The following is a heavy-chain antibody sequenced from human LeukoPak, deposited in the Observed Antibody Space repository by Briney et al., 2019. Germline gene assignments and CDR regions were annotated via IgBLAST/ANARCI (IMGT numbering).Heavy chain of an antibody. Sequence: GGSLRLSCAASGFTFSSYAMHWVRQAPGKGLEWVAVISYDGSNKYYADSVKGRFTISRDNAKNSLYLQMNSLRAEDTAVYYCARAPDSSSWYGAESWGRGTLVTVSS. CDR1: GFTFSSYA. D-gene: IGHD6-13*01. V-gene: IGHV3-30-3*01. J-gene: IGHJ4*02. CDR2: ISYDGSNK. CDR3: ARAPDSSSWYGAES.